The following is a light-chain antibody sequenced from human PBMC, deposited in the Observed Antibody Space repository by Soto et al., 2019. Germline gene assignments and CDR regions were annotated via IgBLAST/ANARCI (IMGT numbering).Light chain of an antibody. CDR1: QGISTY. Sequence: DIQLTQSPSFLSASVGDRVAITCRASQGISTYLAWYQQKPGKAPKLLIYAASTLQSGVPSRFSGSGSGTEFTLTISSLQPEDFAVYFCQQYGSSPITFGQGTDWRL. V-gene: IGKV1-9*01. CDR2: AAS. CDR3: QQYGSSPIT. J-gene: IGKJ5*01.